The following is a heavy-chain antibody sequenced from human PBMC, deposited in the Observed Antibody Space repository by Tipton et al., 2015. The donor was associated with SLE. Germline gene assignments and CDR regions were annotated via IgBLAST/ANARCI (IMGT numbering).Heavy chain of an antibody. CDR3: ARHDFWSGYFPSGGAFDI. CDR2: VHYSGGT. J-gene: IGHJ3*02. CDR1: GDSISGRY. V-gene: IGHV4-59*11. Sequence: GLVKPSETLSLTCTVSGDSISGRYWSWIRQPPGRGLEWIGYVHYSGGTNYNPSLKSRVTISVDTSKNQFSLKLTSVTTADTAVYYCARHDFWSGYFPSGGAFDIWGQGTVVTVSS. D-gene: IGHD3-3*01.